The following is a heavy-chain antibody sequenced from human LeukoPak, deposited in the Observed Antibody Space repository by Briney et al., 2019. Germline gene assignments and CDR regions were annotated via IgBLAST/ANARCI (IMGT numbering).Heavy chain of an antibody. J-gene: IGHJ4*02. D-gene: IGHD3-22*01. V-gene: IGHV4-31*03. CDR2: INYSGNT. CDR3: ASKSGYYSKFDY. CDR1: GGSTGSAGYY. Sequence: SQTLSLTCTVSGGSTGSAGYYWSWIRQHPGKGLEWIAYINYSGNTYHNPSLKSRVTISVDTSRNQFSLKLNSVTAADTAIYYCASKSGYYSKFDYWGQGTLVIVSS.